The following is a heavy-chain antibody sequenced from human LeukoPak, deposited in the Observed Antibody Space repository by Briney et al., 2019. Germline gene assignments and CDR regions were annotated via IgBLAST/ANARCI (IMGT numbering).Heavy chain of an antibody. D-gene: IGHD1-7*01. CDR3: AKDPYLYNWNYGNWFDP. CDR2: IRYDGNKK. Sequence: GGSLRLSCVASKFTFGNYGMHWVRQTPGKGLEWVAFIRYDGNKKGYADSVKGRFTISRDNSKNTLYLQMNSLRAEDTAVYYCAKDPYLYNWNYGNWFDPWGQGTLVTVSS. CDR1: KFTFGNYG. V-gene: IGHV3-30*02. J-gene: IGHJ5*02.